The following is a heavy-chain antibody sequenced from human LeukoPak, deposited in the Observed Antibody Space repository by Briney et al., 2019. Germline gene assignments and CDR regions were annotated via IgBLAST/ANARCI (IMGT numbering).Heavy chain of an antibody. CDR2: IYYSGST. CDR1: GGSISSGDYY. J-gene: IGHJ4*02. Sequence: SETLSLTCTVSGGSISSGDYYWSWIRQPPGKGLEWIGYIYYSGSTYYNPSLKSRVTISVDTSKNQFSLKLSSVTAADTAVYYCARAIVGATLYYFDYWGQGTLVTVSS. CDR3: ARAIVGATLYYFDY. D-gene: IGHD1-26*01. V-gene: IGHV4-30-4*08.